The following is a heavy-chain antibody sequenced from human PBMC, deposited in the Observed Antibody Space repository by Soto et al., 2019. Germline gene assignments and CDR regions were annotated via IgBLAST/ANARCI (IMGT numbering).Heavy chain of an antibody. V-gene: IGHV3-23*01. CDR1: GFTFSSYA. CDR3: VKDSDSSGYYYYFDY. CDR2: ISGSGGST. Sequence: GGSLRLSCAASGFTFSSYAMSWVRQAPGKGLEWVSAISGSGGSTYYADSVKGRFTISRDNSKNTLYLQMNSLRAEDTAVYYCVKDSDSSGYYYYFDYWGQGTLVTVSS. J-gene: IGHJ4*02. D-gene: IGHD3-22*01.